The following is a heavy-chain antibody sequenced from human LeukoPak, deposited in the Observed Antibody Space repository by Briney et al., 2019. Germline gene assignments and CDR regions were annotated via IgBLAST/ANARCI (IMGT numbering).Heavy chain of an antibody. J-gene: IGHJ6*02. D-gene: IGHD2-8*01. V-gene: IGHV3-48*01. CDR1: GFTFSSYS. CDR2: ISGSGSSI. Sequence: GGSLRLSCAASGFTFSSYSMNWVRQAPGKGLEWVSYISGSGSSIYYADSVKGRFTISRDSAKNSLYLQMNSLRAEDTAVYYCARGKMGYYGMDVWAKGPRSPSP. CDR3: ARGKMGYYGMDV.